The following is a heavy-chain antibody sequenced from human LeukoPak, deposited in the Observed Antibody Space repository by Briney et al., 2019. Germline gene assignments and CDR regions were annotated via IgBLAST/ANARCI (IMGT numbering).Heavy chain of an antibody. Sequence: SETLSLTCTASGGSISSYYWSWIRQPAGKGLEWIGRIYTSGSTNYNPSLKSRVTMSVDTSKNQFSLKLSSVTAADTAVYYCARDPMVRGEVSGEYFDYWGQGTLVTVSS. J-gene: IGHJ4*02. CDR3: ARDPMVRGEVSGEYFDY. D-gene: IGHD3-10*01. V-gene: IGHV4-4*07. CDR1: GGSISSYY. CDR2: IYTSGST.